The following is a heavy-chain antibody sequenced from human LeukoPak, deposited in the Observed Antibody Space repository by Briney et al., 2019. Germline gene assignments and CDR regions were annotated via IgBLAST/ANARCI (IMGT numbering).Heavy chain of an antibody. J-gene: IGHJ5*02. Sequence: SETLSLTCAVYGGSFSGYYWSWIRQPPGKGLEWIGEINRSGSTNYNPSLKSRVTISVDTSKNQFSLKLSSVTAADTAVYYCARVGGHDYGDSNWFDPWGQGTLVTVSS. V-gene: IGHV4-34*01. CDR3: ARVGGHDYGDSNWFDP. CDR2: INRSGST. CDR1: GGSFSGYY. D-gene: IGHD4-17*01.